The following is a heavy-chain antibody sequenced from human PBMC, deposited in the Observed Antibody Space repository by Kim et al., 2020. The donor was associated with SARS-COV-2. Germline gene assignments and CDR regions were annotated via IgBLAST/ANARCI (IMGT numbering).Heavy chain of an antibody. CDR1: GFTFSSYE. J-gene: IGHJ3*02. V-gene: IGHV3-48*03. D-gene: IGHD6-19*01. Sequence: GGSLRLSCAASGFTFSSYEMNWVRQAPGKGLEWVSYISSSGSTIYYADSVKGRFTISRDNAKNSLYLQMNSLRAEDTAVYYCARGLSSGWYDAFDIWGQGTMVTVSS. CDR3: ARGLSSGWYDAFDI. CDR2: ISSSGSTI.